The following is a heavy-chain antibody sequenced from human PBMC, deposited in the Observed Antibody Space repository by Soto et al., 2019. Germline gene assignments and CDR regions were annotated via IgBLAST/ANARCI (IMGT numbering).Heavy chain of an antibody. J-gene: IGHJ4*02. D-gene: IGHD3-3*01. CDR2: ISGSGSTI. Sequence: QPGGSLRLSCEASGFTLSSYEMNWVRQAPGKGLEWLSYISGSGSTIYYADSVKGRSTISRDNAKNSVYLQMSSLRVEDTAVYYCARNLVRFLEWLIYFDLWGQGTLVTVSS. CDR1: GFTLSSYE. V-gene: IGHV3-48*03. CDR3: ARNLVRFLEWLIYFDL.